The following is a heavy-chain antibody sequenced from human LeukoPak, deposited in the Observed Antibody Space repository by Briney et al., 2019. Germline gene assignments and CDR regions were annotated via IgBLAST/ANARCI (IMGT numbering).Heavy chain of an antibody. CDR1: GFTFSSYG. CDR3: ARWPGVVAATLPFYYYYGMDV. CDR2: IWYDGSNK. V-gene: IGHV3-33*01. D-gene: IGHD2-15*01. Sequence: GRSLRLSCAASGFTFSSYGMHWVRQAPGKGLEWVAVIWYDGSNKYYADSVKGRFTISRDNSKNTLYPQMNSLRAEDTAVYYCARWPGVVAATLPFYYYYGMDVWGQGTTVTVSS. J-gene: IGHJ6*02.